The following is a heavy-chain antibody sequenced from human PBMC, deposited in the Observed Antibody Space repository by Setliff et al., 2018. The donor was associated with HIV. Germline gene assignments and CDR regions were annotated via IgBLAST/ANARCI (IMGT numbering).Heavy chain of an antibody. CDR2: ISAYNGNT. CDR3: AGSGYCSGGSCFDY. Sequence: ASVKVSCKASGYTFTSYGIGWVRQAPGQGLEWMGWISAYNGNTNYAQKLQGRVTMTTDTSTSTAYMELRSLRSDDTAVYYCAGSGYCSGGSCFDYWGQGTLVTVSS. D-gene: IGHD2-15*01. CDR1: GYTFTSYG. V-gene: IGHV1-18*01. J-gene: IGHJ4*02.